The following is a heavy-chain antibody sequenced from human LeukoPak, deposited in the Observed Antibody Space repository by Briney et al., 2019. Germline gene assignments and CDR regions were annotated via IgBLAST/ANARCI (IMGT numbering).Heavy chain of an antibody. CDR1: GFTFSDYY. D-gene: IGHD3-22*01. CDR2: ISGSSSYI. J-gene: IGHJ4*02. CDR3: ARATIVVVIPDY. Sequence: GGSLRLSCAASGFTFSDYYMNWIRQAPGKGLEWVSYISGSSSYIFYADSVKGRFTISRDNAKNSLCLQMNSLRAEDTAVYYCARATIVVVIPDYWGQGTLVTVSS. V-gene: IGHV3-11*04.